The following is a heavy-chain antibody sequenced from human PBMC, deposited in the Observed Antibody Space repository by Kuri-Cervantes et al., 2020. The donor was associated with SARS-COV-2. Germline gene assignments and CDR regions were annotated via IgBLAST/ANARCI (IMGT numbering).Heavy chain of an antibody. V-gene: IGHV4-38-2*01. J-gene: IGHJ5*02. CDR2: IYYSGST. CDR1: GYSISSGYY. CDR3: ARVQSHWGWDGWFDP. Sequence: GSLRLSCAVSGYSISSGYYWGWIRQPPGKGLEWIGYIYYSGSTNYNPSLKSRVTISVDTSKNQFSLKLSSVTAADTAVYYCARVQSHWGWDGWFDPWGQGTLVTVSS. D-gene: IGHD7-27*01.